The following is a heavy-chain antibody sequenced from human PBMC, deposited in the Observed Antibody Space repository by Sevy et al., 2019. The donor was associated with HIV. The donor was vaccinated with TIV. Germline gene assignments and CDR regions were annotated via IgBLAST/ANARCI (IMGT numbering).Heavy chain of an antibody. V-gene: IGHV3-11*01. CDR3: AMGRRWLQLRGAFDI. CDR1: GFTFSDYY. CDR2: ISSSGSTI. Sequence: GGSLILSCAASGFTFSDYYMSWIRQAPGKGLEWVSYISSSGSTIYYADSVKGRFTISRDNAKNSLYLQMNSLRAEDTAVYYCAMGRRWLQLRGAFDIWGQGTMVTVSS. J-gene: IGHJ3*02. D-gene: IGHD5-12*01.